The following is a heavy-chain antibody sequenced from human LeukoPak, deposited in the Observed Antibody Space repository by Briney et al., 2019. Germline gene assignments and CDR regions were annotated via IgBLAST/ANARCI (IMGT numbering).Heavy chain of an antibody. J-gene: IGHJ4*02. D-gene: IGHD1-14*01. CDR2: IYYTGST. CDR3: ARVSGSTLDY. CDR1: GGSISSYY. Sequence: PSETLSLTCTVSGGSISSYYWSWIWQPPGKGLEWIGYIYYTGSTNYNPSLKSRVTISVDTSKNQFSLKLNSLTAADTAVYYCARVSGSTLDYWGQGTLVTVSS. V-gene: IGHV4-59*01.